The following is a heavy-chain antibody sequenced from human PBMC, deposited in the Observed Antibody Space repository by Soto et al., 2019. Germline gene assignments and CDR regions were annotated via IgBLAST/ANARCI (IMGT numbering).Heavy chain of an antibody. CDR2: IIPSDGST. Sequence: ASVKVSCKAFGYTFTNYYMHWVRQAPGQGLEWIGRIIPSDGSTHYAQKFQDRVIMTRDTSTSTVYMELNSLRSDDSEVYFCARGGPQLATIRSFDYWGPGTLVTVS. CDR3: ARGGPQLATIRSFDY. CDR1: GYTFTNYY. D-gene: IGHD1-1*01. V-gene: IGHV1-46*01. J-gene: IGHJ4*02.